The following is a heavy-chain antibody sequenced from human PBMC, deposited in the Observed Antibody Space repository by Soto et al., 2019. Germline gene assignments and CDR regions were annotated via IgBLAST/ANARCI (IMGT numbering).Heavy chain of an antibody. V-gene: IGHV5-51*01. D-gene: IGHD6-19*01. Sequence: GESLKISCKGSGYSFASYWIGWVRQMPGKGLEWMGIIYPGDSDTRYSPSFQGQVTISADKSISTAYLQWSSLKASDTAMYYCAKSAVVAVAEINFDDWGQGALVTVSS. CDR3: AKSAVVAVAEINFDD. CDR2: IYPGDSDT. J-gene: IGHJ4*02. CDR1: GYSFASYW.